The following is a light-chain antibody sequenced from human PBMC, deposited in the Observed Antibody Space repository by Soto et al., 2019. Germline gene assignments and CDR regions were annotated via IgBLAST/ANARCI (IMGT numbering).Light chain of an antibody. CDR3: QQYTNTNNPWL. CDR1: QTISTW. CDR2: DAS. Sequence: DVQGTQYTPTLSASVGDRVTITCRASQTISTWMAWYQQKPGKAPKLLVYDASTLQSGVASRFSGSGSGTEFTLIISGLQPDDSATYYCQQYTNTNNPWLFGQ. V-gene: IGKV1-5*01. J-gene: IGKJ2*01.